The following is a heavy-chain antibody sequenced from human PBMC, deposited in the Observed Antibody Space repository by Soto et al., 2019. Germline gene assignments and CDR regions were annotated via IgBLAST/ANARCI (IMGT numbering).Heavy chain of an antibody. V-gene: IGHV1-3*01. CDR1: GYTFTSYT. Sequence: ASVKVSCKASGYTFTSYTIHWVRQAPGHRLEWLGWINVGNGNTRYSQKFQGRVTITRDTSASTSYMELSSLRSEDTAVYYCARVLGYCSGGRCYSWFDPWGQGTLVTVSS. D-gene: IGHD2-15*01. CDR2: INVGNGNT. J-gene: IGHJ5*02. CDR3: ARVLGYCSGGRCYSWFDP.